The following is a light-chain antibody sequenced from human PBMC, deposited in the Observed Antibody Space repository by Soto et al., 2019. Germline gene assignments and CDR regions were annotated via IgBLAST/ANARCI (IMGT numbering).Light chain of an antibody. CDR2: DVD. CDR3: SSYAGSNTVV. V-gene: IGLV2-8*01. J-gene: IGLJ1*01. Sequence: QSVPTQPPSASGSPGQSVTISCSGTSSDVGGYDSVSWYQHHPGKVPKLIIFDVDKWPSGVPDRFSGFKSGNTASLTVSGLRAEDEADYYCSSYAGSNTVVFGTGTKVTVL. CDR1: SSDVGGYDS.